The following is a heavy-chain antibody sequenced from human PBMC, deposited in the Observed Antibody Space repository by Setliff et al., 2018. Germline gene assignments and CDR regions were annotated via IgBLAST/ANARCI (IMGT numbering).Heavy chain of an antibody. V-gene: IGHV3-11*04. Sequence: PVGSLSLSCEASGFTFTYYSMSWVRQAPGKGLEWISYISSGSNSIYYADSVKGRFTVSRDNAKNTLYLQMNSLRDEDTAVYYCAKCGGDHCCPLNYYQYMDVWGKGTTVTVSS. CDR2: ISSGSNSI. J-gene: IGHJ6*03. D-gene: IGHD2-21*02. CDR3: AKCGGDHCCPLNYYQYMDV. CDR1: GFTFTYYS.